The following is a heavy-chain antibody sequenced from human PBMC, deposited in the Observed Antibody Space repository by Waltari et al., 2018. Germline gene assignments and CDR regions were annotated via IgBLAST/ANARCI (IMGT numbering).Heavy chain of an antibody. CDR2: IDPSDSYT. Sequence: EVQLVQSGAEVKTPGESLRISCEGSGYDFSTYWITWLRHMPGKGLEWMGRIDPSDSYTNYSPSFRGHVTISVDRSISTAYIQWSGLRASDTAIYYCARTSTRDFYYMDVWGKGTTVTVSS. D-gene: IGHD1-1*01. CDR1: GYDFSTYW. V-gene: IGHV5-10-1*01. CDR3: ARTSTRDFYYMDV. J-gene: IGHJ6*03.